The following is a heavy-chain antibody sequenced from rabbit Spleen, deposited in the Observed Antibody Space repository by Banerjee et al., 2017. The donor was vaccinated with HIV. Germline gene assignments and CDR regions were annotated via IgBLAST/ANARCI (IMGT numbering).Heavy chain of an antibody. CDR1: GFSFSSSDY. D-gene: IGHD1-1*01. J-gene: IGHJ6*01. Sequence: QEQLVESGGGLVQPEGSLTLTCTASGFSFSSSDYMCWVRQAPGKGLEWISCIAGDSSTFTYSATWAKGRFTISKTSSTTVTLQMTSLTAADTATYFCARDTSSSFSSYGMDLWGPGTLVTVS. V-gene: IGHV1S45*01. CDR2: IAGDSSTFT. CDR3: ARDTSSSFSSYGMDL.